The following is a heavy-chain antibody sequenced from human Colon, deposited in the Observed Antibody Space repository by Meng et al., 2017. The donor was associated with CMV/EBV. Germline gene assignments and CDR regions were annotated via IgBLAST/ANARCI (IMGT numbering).Heavy chain of an antibody. V-gene: IGHV3-74*01. J-gene: IGHJ3*02. D-gene: IGHD6-19*01. Sequence: GESLKISCAASGFTFRNYWMHWVRQVPGKGLEWVSRSNTDGSSTTYADSVKGRFTISRDHAKNTLFLQMSSLTDGDTAVYFCARALIAVPGNIGLDIWGRGTMVTVSS. CDR3: ARALIAVPGNIGLDI. CDR2: SNTDGSST. CDR1: GFTFRNYW.